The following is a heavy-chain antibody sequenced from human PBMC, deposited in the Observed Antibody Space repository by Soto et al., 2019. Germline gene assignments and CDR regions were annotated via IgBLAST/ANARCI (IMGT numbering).Heavy chain of an antibody. V-gene: IGHV3-21*01. CDR2: ISSSSSYI. J-gene: IGHJ6*02. Sequence: EVQLVEPGGGLVKPGGSLRLSCAASGFSFSSYSMNWVRQAPGKGLEWVSSISSSSSYIYYADSVKGRFTISRDNAKNSLYLQMNSLRAEDTAVYYCARARAVAGTGYYYGMDVWGQGTTVTVSS. D-gene: IGHD6-13*01. CDR1: GFSFSSYS. CDR3: ARARAVAGTGYYYGMDV.